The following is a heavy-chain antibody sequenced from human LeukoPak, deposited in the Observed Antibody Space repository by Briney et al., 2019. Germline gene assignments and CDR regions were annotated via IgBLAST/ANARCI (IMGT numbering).Heavy chain of an antibody. J-gene: IGHJ4*02. CDR1: GGTFSSYA. Sequence: SVKVSCKASGGTFSSYAISWVRQAPGHGLEWMGGIIPIFGTANYAQKFQGRVTITADKSTSTAYMELSSLRSEDTAVYYCARTGAYGSGSYSIMGTFDYWGQGTLVTVSS. V-gene: IGHV1-69*06. CDR2: IIPIFGTA. D-gene: IGHD3-10*01. CDR3: ARTGAYGSGSYSIMGTFDY.